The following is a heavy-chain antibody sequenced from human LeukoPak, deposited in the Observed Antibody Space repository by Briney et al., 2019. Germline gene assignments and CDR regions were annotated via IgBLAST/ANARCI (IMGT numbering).Heavy chain of an antibody. CDR1: GFTFNSYW. J-gene: IGHJ4*02. Sequence: GGSLRLSCAASGFTFNSYWMSWVRQAPGKGLECVANIKQDGSETYYVDSVKGRFTISRDNAKNSLYLQMNSLRAGDTVVYYCARGAFSIFYWGQGTLVTVSS. V-gene: IGHV3-7*03. CDR2: IKQDGSET. CDR3: ARGAFSIFY. D-gene: IGHD3-3*02.